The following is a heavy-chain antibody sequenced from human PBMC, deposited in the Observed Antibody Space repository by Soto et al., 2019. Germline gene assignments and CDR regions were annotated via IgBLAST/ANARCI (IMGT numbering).Heavy chain of an antibody. V-gene: IGHV3-30-3*01. CDR1: GFTFRSYA. D-gene: IGHD2-21*02. Sequence: PGGSLRRSGAASGFTFRSYAMHWVRQAPGKGLEWVAVISYDGSNKYYADSVKGRFTISRDNSKNTLYLQMNSLRAEDTAVYYCARDFSHERTDYHYGMDAWGQGTTVPVSS. J-gene: IGHJ6*02. CDR2: ISYDGSNK. CDR3: ARDFSHERTDYHYGMDA.